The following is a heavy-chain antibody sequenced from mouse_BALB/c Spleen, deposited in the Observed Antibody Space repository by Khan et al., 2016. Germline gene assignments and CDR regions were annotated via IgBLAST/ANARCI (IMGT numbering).Heavy chain of an antibody. J-gene: IGHJ4*01. CDR2: INPSTGYT. CDR1: GYTFTSYW. D-gene: IGHD1-1*01. V-gene: IGHV1-7*01. CDR3: SSYFGSSYSIDY. Sequence: QVQLQQSGAELAKPGASVKMSCKASGYTFTSYWMHWVKQRPGQGLEWIGYINPSTGYTEYNQKFKDKATLTADKSSSTAYVQLSSLTSEDSASYYCSSYFGSSYSIDYWDQGTSVTVSS.